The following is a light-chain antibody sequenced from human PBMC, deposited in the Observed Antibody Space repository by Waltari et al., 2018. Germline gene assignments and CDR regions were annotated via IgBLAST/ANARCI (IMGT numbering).Light chain of an antibody. V-gene: IGKV1-39*01. CDR3: QQSDSLPWT. CDR1: QSISTY. J-gene: IGKJ1*01. CDR2: GAS. Sequence: DIQMTQSPSSLPASVGDRVTITCRASQSISTYLSWYQQKPGKAPNLLIYGASNLQSGVPSRFSGRGSGTDFTLIISSLQPEDFANYYCQQSDSLPWTFGQGTKVEIK.